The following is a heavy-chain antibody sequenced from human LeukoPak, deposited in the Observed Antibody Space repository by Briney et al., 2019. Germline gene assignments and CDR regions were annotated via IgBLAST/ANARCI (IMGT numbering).Heavy chain of an antibody. V-gene: IGHV3-23*01. Sequence: PGGSLRLSCAASGFTFSSYAMSWVRQAPGKGLEWVSAISGSGGSTYYADSVKGRFTISRDNSKNTLYLQMNSLRAEDTALYYCAKASFDSSGYFDYWGQGTLVTVSS. CDR2: ISGSGGST. CDR1: GFTFSSYA. J-gene: IGHJ4*02. CDR3: AKASFDSSGYFDY. D-gene: IGHD3-22*01.